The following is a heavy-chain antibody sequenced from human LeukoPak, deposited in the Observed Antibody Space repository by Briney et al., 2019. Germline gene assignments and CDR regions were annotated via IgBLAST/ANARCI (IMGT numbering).Heavy chain of an antibody. J-gene: IGHJ4*02. D-gene: IGHD2-8*02. Sequence: PGGSLRLSCGASGFTLRGYTMNWVRKAPGKGLEWLSYISGSTSTIYYADSVKGRFTISRDNAKNSLYLQMNSLRADDTAVYYCARGGRMQVLGYFDYWGQGTLVTVSS. CDR1: GFTLRGYT. CDR2: ISGSTSTI. V-gene: IGHV3-48*01. CDR3: ARGGRMQVLGYFDY.